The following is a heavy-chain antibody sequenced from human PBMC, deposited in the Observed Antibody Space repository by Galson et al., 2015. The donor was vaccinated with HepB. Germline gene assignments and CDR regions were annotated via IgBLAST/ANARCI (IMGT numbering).Heavy chain of an antibody. V-gene: IGHV3-23*01. D-gene: IGHD3-3*01. CDR2: ISGNGGRT. Sequence: SLRLSCAASGLAFSSYAMSWVRLAPGKGLEYVLSISGNGGRTDSGDSVKGRFTISRDNSNNTLYLQMNSLRAEDTAVYYCAKGPYYDFRGQMAYFDNWGRGTLVTVSA. J-gene: IGHJ4*02. CDR3: AKGPYYDFRGQMAYFDN. CDR1: GLAFSSYA.